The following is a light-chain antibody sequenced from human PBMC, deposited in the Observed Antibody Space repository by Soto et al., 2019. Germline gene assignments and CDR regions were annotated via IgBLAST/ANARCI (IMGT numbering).Light chain of an antibody. J-gene: IGKJ4*01. V-gene: IGKV4-1*01. CDR3: QQSYGAPLT. CDR2: WAS. Sequence: DIVLTQSPDSLAVSLGERATINCKSSQNILSSSDNLNYLAWYQQKPGQPPRMILYWASTRESGVTDRFSGSGSETDFSLPVTGLQAEAAAVYCCQQSYGAPLTCGGGTKVESK. CDR1: QNILSSSDNLNY.